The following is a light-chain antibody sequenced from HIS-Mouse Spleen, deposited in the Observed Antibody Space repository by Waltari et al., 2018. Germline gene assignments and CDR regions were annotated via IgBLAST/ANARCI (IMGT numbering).Light chain of an antibody. CDR3: CSYAGSSTLV. J-gene: IGLJ2*01. Sequence: QSALTQPASVSGSPGQSITISCTGTSSDVGSYNLVSWYQQPPGKAPKLMIYEGSKRPSGVPNRFSGSKSGNTASLTISGLQAEDEADYYCCSYAGSSTLVFGGGTKLTVL. V-gene: IGLV2-23*01. CDR2: EGS. CDR1: SSDVGSYNL.